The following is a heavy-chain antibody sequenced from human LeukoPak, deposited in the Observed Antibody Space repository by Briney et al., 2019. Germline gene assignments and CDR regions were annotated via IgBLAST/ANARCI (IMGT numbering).Heavy chain of an antibody. J-gene: IGHJ4*02. Sequence: GGSLRLSCAASGFTVSSYGMHWVRQAPGKGLEWVAVISYDGRNKYYVDSVKGRFSISRDNSKKTVYLQMNSLRVEDTAVYYCARHYDSSPFDYWGQGTLVTVSS. V-gene: IGHV3-30*03. CDR2: ISYDGRNK. CDR1: GFTVSSYG. D-gene: IGHD3-22*01. CDR3: ARHYDSSPFDY.